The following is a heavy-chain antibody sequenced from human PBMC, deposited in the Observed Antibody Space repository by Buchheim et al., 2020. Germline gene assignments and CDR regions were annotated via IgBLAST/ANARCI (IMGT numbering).Heavy chain of an antibody. J-gene: IGHJ4*02. CDR1: GDFVSVGGYY. D-gene: IGHD6-13*01. CDR3: ARRNLAAANWDY. CDR2: SHNRRCA. V-gene: IGHV4-61*08. Sequence: QVQLQESGPGLVKPSETLSLTCTVSGDFVSVGGYYWSWIRQPPGKGLEWIGYSHNRRCANYNPSLRSRVTISIDTSTNKFSMKLNSGTAADTAVYFCARRNLAAANWDYWGQG.